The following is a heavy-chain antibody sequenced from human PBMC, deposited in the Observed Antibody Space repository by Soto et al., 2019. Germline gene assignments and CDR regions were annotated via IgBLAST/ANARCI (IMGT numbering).Heavy chain of an antibody. J-gene: IGHJ6*02. CDR1: GYSFTSYW. CDR2: IYPGDSDT. V-gene: IGHV5-51*01. D-gene: IGHD6-13*01. Sequence: RGESLKISCKGSGYSFTSYWIGWVRQMPGKGLEWMGIIYPGDSDTRYSPSFQGQVTISADKSISTAYLQWSSLKASDTAMYYCARHGILSSIAAVAAGMDVWGQGTTVTVSS. CDR3: ARHGILSSIAAVAAGMDV.